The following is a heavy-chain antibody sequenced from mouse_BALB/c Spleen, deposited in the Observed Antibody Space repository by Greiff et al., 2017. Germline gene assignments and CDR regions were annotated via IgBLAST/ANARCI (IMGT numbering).Heavy chain of an antibody. Sequence: EVQGVESGGGLVKPGGSLKLSCAASGFTFSSYAMSWVRQTPEKRLEWVASISSGGSTYYPDSVKGRFTISRDNARNILYLQMSSLRSEDTAMYYCARGSNYYGSSHAFDYWGQGTTLTVSS. V-gene: IGHV5-6-5*01. CDR3: ARGSNYYGSSHAFDY. CDR2: ISSGGST. J-gene: IGHJ2*01. D-gene: IGHD1-1*01. CDR1: GFTFSSYA.